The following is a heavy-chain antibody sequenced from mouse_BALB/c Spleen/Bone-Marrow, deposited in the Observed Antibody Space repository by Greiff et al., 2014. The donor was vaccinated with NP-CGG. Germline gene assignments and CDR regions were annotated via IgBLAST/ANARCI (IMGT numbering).Heavy chain of an antibody. Sequence: VKLVESGAELARPGASVKLSCKASGYTFTDYYINWVKQRTGQGLEWIGEIYPGSGNTYYSEKFKGKATLTADKSSSAAYMQLSSLTSEDSAVYFCARDWDYYAMDYWGQGTSVTVSS. J-gene: IGHJ4*01. CDR3: ARDWDYYAMDY. CDR1: GYTFTDYY. D-gene: IGHD4-1*01. V-gene: IGHV1-77*01. CDR2: IYPGSGNT.